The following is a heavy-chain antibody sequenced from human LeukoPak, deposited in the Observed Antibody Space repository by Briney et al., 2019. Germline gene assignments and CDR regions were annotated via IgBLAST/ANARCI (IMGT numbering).Heavy chain of an antibody. D-gene: IGHD2-2*01. CDR3: AREGSSTSCNDY. Sequence: ASVKVSCKASGYTFTTYDINWVRQATGQGLEWMGWMNPNSGNTGYAQKFQGRVTMTRNTSISTAYMELSSLRSEDTAVYYCAREGSSTSCNDYWGQGTLVTVSS. CDR1: GYTFTTYD. CDR2: MNPNSGNT. V-gene: IGHV1-8*01. J-gene: IGHJ4*02.